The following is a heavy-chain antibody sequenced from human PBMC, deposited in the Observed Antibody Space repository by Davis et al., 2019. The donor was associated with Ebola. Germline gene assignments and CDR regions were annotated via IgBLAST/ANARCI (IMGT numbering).Heavy chain of an antibody. V-gene: IGHV3-30*19. J-gene: IGHJ4*02. CDR2: IWYDGSNK. Sequence: GESLKISCAASGFTFSSYGMHWVRQAPGKGLEWVAVIWYDGSNKYYADSVKGRFTISRDNSKNTLYLQMNSLRAEDTAVYYCARDFGGSSSGYWGQGTLVTVSS. D-gene: IGHD3-16*01. CDR1: GFTFSSYG. CDR3: ARDFGGSSSGY.